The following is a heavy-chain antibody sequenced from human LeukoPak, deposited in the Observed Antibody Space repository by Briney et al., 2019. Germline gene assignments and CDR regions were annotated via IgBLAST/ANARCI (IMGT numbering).Heavy chain of an antibody. Sequence: PGGSLRLSCAASGFTFSSYGMHWVRQAPGKGLEWVAVISYDGSNKYYADSVKGRFTISRDNSKNTLYLQMNSLRAEDTAVYYCAKDSNYDFWSGYYYFDYWGQGTLVTVSS. CDR2: ISYDGSNK. J-gene: IGHJ4*02. CDR1: GFTFSSYG. CDR3: AKDSNYDFWSGYYYFDY. V-gene: IGHV3-30*18. D-gene: IGHD3-3*01.